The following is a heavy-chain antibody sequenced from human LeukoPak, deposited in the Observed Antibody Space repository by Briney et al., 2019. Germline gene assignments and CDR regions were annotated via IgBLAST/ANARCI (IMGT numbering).Heavy chain of an antibody. CDR3: ARDNRLLARIFDY. D-gene: IGHD3-22*01. J-gene: IGHJ4*02. Sequence: SETLSLTCTVSGGSISSYYWSWIRQPPGKGLEWIGYIYYSGSTNYNPSLKSRVTISVDTSKNQFSLKLSSVTAADTAVYYCARDNRLLARIFDYWGQGTPVTVSS. CDR2: IYYSGST. CDR1: GGSISSYY. V-gene: IGHV4-59*01.